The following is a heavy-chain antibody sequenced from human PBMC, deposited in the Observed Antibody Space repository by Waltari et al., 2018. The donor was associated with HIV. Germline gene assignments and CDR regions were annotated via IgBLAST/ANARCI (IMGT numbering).Heavy chain of an antibody. CDR3: ARERGGYDILTGYWEVDV. V-gene: IGHV4-38-2*02. CDR1: DYSISSGYY. Sequence: QVQLQESGPGLVKPSETLSLTCAVSDYSISSGYYWGWIRQPPGKGLEWSGRIYHSGSNYYNPSRNGRGTISVDTHRNQLSLKLSSVTAADTAVYYCARERGGYDILTGYWEVDVWGQGTTVTVSS. CDR2: IYHSGSN. J-gene: IGHJ6*02. D-gene: IGHD3-9*01.